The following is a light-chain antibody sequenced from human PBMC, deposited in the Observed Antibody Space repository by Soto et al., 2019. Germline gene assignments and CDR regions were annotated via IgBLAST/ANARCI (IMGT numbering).Light chain of an antibody. CDR1: QSISSY. CDR2: AES. CDR3: QQSYSTPGT. J-gene: IGKJ1*01. V-gene: IGKV1-39*01. Sequence: DILMTQSSSSLSASVGDRVTITCRASQSISSYLNWYQQKPGKAPKLLIYAESSLQSGVPSRFSGSGSGTDFTHTISSLQPEDFATNYCQQSYSTPGTFGQGTKVEIK.